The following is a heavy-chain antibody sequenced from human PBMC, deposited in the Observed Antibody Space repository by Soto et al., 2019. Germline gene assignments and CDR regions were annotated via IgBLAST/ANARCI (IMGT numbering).Heavy chain of an antibody. V-gene: IGHV1-69*13. CDR2: IIPTFGTA. J-gene: IGHJ6*02. Sequence: SVKVSCKASGGTFSSYAISWVRQAPGQGLEWMGGIIPTFGTANYAQKFQGRVTITADESTSTAYMELSSLRSEDTAVYYCARDGRGYCSGGSCPLNYYYYYGMDVWGQGTTVTVSS. CDR3: ARDGRGYCSGGSCPLNYYYYYGMDV. CDR1: GGTFSSYA. D-gene: IGHD2-15*01.